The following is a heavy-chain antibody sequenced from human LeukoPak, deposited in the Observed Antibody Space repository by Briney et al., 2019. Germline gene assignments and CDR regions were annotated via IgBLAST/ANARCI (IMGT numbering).Heavy chain of an antibody. V-gene: IGHV3-7*03. CDR3: VVTRTRGDH. J-gene: IGHJ4*02. Sequence: PGGSLRLSCAASGFTFSNYWMTWARQAPGKGLEWVANINQDGSDKYYVDSVKGRFSISRDSTKNSLFLQMNSLRAEDTAVYYCVVTRTRGDHWGQGTLVTVSS. D-gene: IGHD2-21*01. CDR2: INQDGSDK. CDR1: GFTFSNYW.